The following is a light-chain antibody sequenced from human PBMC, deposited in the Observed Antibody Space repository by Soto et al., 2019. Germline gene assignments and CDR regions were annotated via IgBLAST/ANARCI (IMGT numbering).Light chain of an antibody. V-gene: IGKV3-15*01. CDR3: QHYPGRPIP. CDR1: QSVSSH. CDR2: DAS. Sequence: IVMTRSPAPLSKSPGEGATVSCGASQSVSSHLAWYQHKPGQAPRLLFYDASTRATGIPARFSGSGSGTEFTLTISSLQSEDFAVYYCQHYPGRPIPFGQGTRLAIK. J-gene: IGKJ5*01.